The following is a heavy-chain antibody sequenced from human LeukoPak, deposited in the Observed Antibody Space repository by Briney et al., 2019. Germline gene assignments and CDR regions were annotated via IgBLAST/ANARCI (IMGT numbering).Heavy chain of an antibody. CDR3: ARGYDFWSGYYHY. CDR2: INPNSGGT. D-gene: IGHD3-3*01. Sequence: ASVKVSCKASGYTFTGYYMHWVRQAPGQGLEWMGWINPNSGGTNHAQQFQGRVTMTRDTSISTAYMELSRLRSDDTAVYYCARGYDFWSGYYHYWGQGTLVTVSS. V-gene: IGHV1-2*02. J-gene: IGHJ4*02. CDR1: GYTFTGYY.